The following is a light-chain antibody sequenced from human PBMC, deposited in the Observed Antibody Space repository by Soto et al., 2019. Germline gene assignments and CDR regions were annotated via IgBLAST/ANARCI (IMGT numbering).Light chain of an antibody. CDR1: SSDVGGYNH. V-gene: IGLV2-14*01. Sequence: QSALTQPASVSGSPGQSITISCTGTSSDVGGYNHVSWYQQHPGKAPKLTIYDVSNRPSGVSNRFSGSKSGNTASLTISGLQAEDEADYFCSSYTTSSTVVFGGGTKVTVL. J-gene: IGLJ2*01. CDR2: DVS. CDR3: SSYTTSSTVV.